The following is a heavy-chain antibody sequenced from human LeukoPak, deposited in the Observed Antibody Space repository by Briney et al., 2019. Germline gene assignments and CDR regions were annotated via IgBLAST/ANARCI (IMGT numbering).Heavy chain of an antibody. CDR1: GFTFISYG. CDR2: ISYNGRDK. V-gene: IGHV3-30*03. J-gene: IGHJ3*02. CDR3: AREGILFPDAFDI. Sequence: GGSLRLSCETSGFTFISYGMHWVRQAPGKGLEWVAVISYNGRDKYYTDSVKGRFTISRDNSKNTLYLQMNSLRAEDTAVYYCAREGILFPDAFDIWGQGTMVTVSS. D-gene: IGHD3-10*01.